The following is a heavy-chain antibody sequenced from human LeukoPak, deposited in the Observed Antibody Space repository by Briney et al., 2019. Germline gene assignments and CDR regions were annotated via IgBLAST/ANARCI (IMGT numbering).Heavy chain of an antibody. Sequence: GGSLRLSCAASGFTFSSYAMSWVRQAPGKGLEWVSYISSSGSTIYYADSVKGRFTISRDNAKNSLYLQMNSLRAEDTAVYYCARGGVDTMVRGVIRFDYWGQGTLVTVSS. CDR1: GFTFSSYA. CDR2: ISSSGSTI. D-gene: IGHD3-10*01. V-gene: IGHV3-48*03. J-gene: IGHJ4*02. CDR3: ARGGVDTMVRGVIRFDY.